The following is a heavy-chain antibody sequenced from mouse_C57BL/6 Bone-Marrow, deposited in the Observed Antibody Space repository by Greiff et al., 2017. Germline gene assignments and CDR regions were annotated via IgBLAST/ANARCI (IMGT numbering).Heavy chain of an antibody. CDR2: IYPGDGDT. V-gene: IGHV1-80*01. CDR1: GYAFSSYW. CDR3: ARGEDDYDGYYYAMDY. J-gene: IGHJ4*01. Sequence: VQLQQSGAELVKPGASVKISCKASGYAFSSYWMNWVKQRPGKGLEWIGQIYPGDGDTNYNGKFKGKATLTADKSSSTAYMQLSSLTSEDSAVYFCARGEDDYDGYYYAMDYWGQGTSVTVSS. D-gene: IGHD2-4*01.